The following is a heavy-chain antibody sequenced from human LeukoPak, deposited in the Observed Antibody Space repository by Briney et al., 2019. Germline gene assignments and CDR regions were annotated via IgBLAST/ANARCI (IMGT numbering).Heavy chain of an antibody. D-gene: IGHD2-15*01. Sequence: GGSLRLSCAPSGFTLSSYAMSWFRQAQGKGLEWVPAIGGSGVSTSYADSVKARFTISRDNSKSTLYLQMNSLRAEDTAVYYCAKDGIVVVVAATPDYWGQGTLVTVSS. CDR3: AKDGIVVVVAATPDY. CDR2: IGGSGVST. CDR1: GFTLSSYA. J-gene: IGHJ4*02. V-gene: IGHV3-23*01.